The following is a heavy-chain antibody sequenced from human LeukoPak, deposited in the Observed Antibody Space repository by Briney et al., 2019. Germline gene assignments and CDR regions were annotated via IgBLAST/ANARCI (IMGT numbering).Heavy chain of an antibody. Sequence: SETLSLTCAVYGGSFSGYYWSWIRQPPGKGLEWIGEINHSGSTNYNPSLKSRVTISVDTSKNQFSLKLSSVTAADTAVYYCARSYYDSKEEFDYWGQGTLVTVSS. J-gene: IGHJ4*02. CDR3: ARSYYDSKEEFDY. CDR2: INHSGST. CDR1: GGSFSGYY. D-gene: IGHD3-22*01. V-gene: IGHV4-34*01.